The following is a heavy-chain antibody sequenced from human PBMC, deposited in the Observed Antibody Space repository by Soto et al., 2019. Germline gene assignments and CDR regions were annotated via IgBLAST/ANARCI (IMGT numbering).Heavy chain of an antibody. CDR1: GYSFTSYW. V-gene: IGHV5-10-1*01. CDR3: ASRTNRDYYDSSGYYYGGAFDI. J-gene: IGHJ3*02. Sequence: PGESLKISCKGSGYSFTSYWISWVRQMPGKRLAWMGRIDPSDSYTNYSPSFQGHVTISADKSISTAYLQWSSLKAPDTAMYYCASRTNRDYYDSSGYYYGGAFDIWGQGTMVTVSS. CDR2: IDPSDSYT. D-gene: IGHD3-22*01.